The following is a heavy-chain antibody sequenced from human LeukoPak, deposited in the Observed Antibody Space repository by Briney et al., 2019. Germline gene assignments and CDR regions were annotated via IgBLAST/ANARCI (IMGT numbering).Heavy chain of an antibody. D-gene: IGHD6-13*01. CDR3: ARGATGSSWEVDAFDI. V-gene: IGHV1-69*05. J-gene: IGHJ3*02. Sequence: GASVKVSCKASGGTFSSYAISWVRQAPGQGLEWMGGIIPIFGTANYAQKFQGRVTITTDESTSTAYMELRSLRSDDTAVYYCARGATGSSWEVDAFDIWGQGTMVTVSS. CDR2: IIPIFGTA. CDR1: GGTFSSYA.